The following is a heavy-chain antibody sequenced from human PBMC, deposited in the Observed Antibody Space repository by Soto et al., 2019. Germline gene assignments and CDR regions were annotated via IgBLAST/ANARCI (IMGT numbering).Heavy chain of an antibody. Sequence: ASVKVSCKASGYTFTGYAMHWVRQAPGQRLEWLGWINAGNGRTKYSQKFQGRVTMTRDTSTSTVYMELSSLRSEDTAVYYCARGTTLTTPGYYHYVLDVWGRGTSVLVSS. CDR1: GYTFTGYA. CDR3: ARGTTLTTPGYYHYVLDV. V-gene: IGHV1-3*01. J-gene: IGHJ6*02. CDR2: INAGNGRT. D-gene: IGHD4-17*01.